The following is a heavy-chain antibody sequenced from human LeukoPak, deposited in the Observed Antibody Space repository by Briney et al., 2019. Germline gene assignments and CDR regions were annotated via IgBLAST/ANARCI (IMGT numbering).Heavy chain of an antibody. J-gene: IGHJ3*01. V-gene: IGHV3-23*01. CDR2: ISGRGGST. D-gene: IGHD4-17*01. CDR3: ATSETTHDAFDV. Sequence: GGSLRLSCAASGFTFSSYEMTWVRQAPGKGLEWVSTISGRGGSTYYADSAKGRFTISRDNSKNTLYLQMNSLRAEDTAVYYCATSETTHDAFDVWGQGTMVTVSS. CDR1: GFTFSSYE.